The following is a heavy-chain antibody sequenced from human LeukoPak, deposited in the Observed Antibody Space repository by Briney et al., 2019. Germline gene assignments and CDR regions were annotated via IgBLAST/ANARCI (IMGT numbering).Heavy chain of an antibody. CDR3: ARSSGHSYGDFDY. V-gene: IGHV4-59*01. CDR1: GVSITSNY. CDR2: THHSGAT. J-gene: IGHJ4*02. Sequence: SETLSLTCSVSGVSITSNYWSWIRQPPGKGLEWLGYTHHSGATSYNPSLKSRSTMSLDTSNNQFSLTLSSVTAADTAVYYCARSSGHSYGDFDYWGQGNLVTVSS. D-gene: IGHD5-18*01.